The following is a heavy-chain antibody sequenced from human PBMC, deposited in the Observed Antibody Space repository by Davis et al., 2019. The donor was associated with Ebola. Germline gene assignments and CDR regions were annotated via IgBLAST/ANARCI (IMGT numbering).Heavy chain of an antibody. CDR1: GGSISSYY. CDR2: FYYSGST. J-gene: IGHJ3*02. Sequence: MPSETLSLTCTVSGGSISSYYWSWIRQPPGKGLEWIGYFYYSGSTNYNPSLKSRVTISVDTSKNQFSLKLSSVTAADTAVYYCARRLYYYDSSGYSAGAFDIWGQGTMVTVSS. V-gene: IGHV4-59*08. CDR3: ARRLYYYDSSGYSAGAFDI. D-gene: IGHD3-22*01.